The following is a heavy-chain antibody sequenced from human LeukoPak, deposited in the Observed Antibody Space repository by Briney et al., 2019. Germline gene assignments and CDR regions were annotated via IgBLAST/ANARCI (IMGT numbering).Heavy chain of an antibody. D-gene: IGHD5-12*01. CDR3: ARTPMSGYVKVHYFDY. J-gene: IGHJ4*01. CDR1: GYTFPEYG. Sequence: ASVTVSCKASGYTFPEYGISWVRQAPGQGLEWMGWISTHDDNTNYAQKLQGRVTMTTDTSTSTAYMELRSLRSDDTAVYYCARTPMSGYVKVHYFDYWGHGTLVTVSS. CDR2: ISTHDDNT. V-gene: IGHV1-18*01.